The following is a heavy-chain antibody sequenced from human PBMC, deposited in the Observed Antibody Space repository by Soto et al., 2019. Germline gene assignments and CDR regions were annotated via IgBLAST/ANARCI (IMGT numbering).Heavy chain of an antibody. Sequence: GGSLRLSCAASGFTFSSYAMGWVRQAPGKGLEWVSAISGSGGSTYYADSVKGRFTISRDNSKNTLYLQMNSLRAEDTAVYYCAKGVQLWFYYGMDVWGQGTTVTVSS. CDR2: ISGSGGST. CDR3: AKGVQLWFYYGMDV. CDR1: GFTFSSYA. D-gene: IGHD5-18*01. V-gene: IGHV3-23*01. J-gene: IGHJ6*02.